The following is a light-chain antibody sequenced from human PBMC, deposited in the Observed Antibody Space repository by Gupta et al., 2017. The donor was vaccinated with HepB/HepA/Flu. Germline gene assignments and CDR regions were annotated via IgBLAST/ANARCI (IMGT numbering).Light chain of an antibody. CDR3: MQALQTPRT. J-gene: IGKJ2*01. CDR1: QSLLHSNGYTY. V-gene: IGKV2-28*01. Sequence: DIVMTQSPLFLPVTPGEPASISCRSSQSLLHSNGYTYLDWYLQKPGQSPQLLIYLGSNRASGVPDRFSGSGSGTDFTLKISRVEAEDVGVYYCMQALQTPRTFGQGTKLEIE. CDR2: LGS.